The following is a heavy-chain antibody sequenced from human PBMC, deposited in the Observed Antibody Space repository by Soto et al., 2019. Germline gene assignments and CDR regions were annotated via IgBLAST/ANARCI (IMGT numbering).Heavy chain of an antibody. CDR1: GYTFTNHG. J-gene: IGHJ4*02. CDR3: ARDLYPLAYYFDF. D-gene: IGHD2-8*01. Sequence: AAVKVSCKASGYTFTNHGISWVRQAPGQGLEWLGWISGHNGNTKYAQRLKGRVTMTADTSTSTAYMELRSLRSDDTAVYYCARDLYPLAYYFDFWGQGTLVTVSS. CDR2: ISGHNGNT. V-gene: IGHV1-18*04.